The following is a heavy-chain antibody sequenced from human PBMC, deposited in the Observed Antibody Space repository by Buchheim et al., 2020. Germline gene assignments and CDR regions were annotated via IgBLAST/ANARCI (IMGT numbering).Heavy chain of an antibody. J-gene: IGHJ4*02. CDR1: GFTFSSYA. CDR2: ISGRGGST. CDR3: AKDTAKITRGSFDY. D-gene: IGHD3-10*01. V-gene: IGHV3-23*01. Sequence: EVQLLESGGGLVQPGGSLRLSCAASGFTFSSYAMSWVRQAPGKGLAWVSGISGRGGSTYYADSVKGRFAISRDKSKNKRYMQMNSLRVEDTAVYYCAKDTAKITRGSFDYWGQGTL.